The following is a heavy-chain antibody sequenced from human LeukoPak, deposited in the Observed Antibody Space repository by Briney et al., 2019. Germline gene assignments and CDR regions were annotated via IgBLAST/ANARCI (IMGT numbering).Heavy chain of an antibody. D-gene: IGHD3-9*01. V-gene: IGHV1-18*04. CDR1: GYTFTSYG. J-gene: IGHJ4*02. Sequence: ASVKVSCKASGYTFTSYGISWVRQAPGQGLEWMGWISAYNGNANYAQKLQGRVTMTTDRSTSTAYMELRSLRSDDTAVYYCARDRRILTGPDYWGQGTLVTVSS. CDR2: ISAYNGNA. CDR3: ARDRRILTGPDY.